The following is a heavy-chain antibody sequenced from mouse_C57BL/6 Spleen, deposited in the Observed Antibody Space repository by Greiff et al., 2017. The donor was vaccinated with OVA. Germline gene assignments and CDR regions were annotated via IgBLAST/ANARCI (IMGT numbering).Heavy chain of an antibody. V-gene: IGHV1-18*01. J-gene: IGHJ3*01. CDR3: ARRELGLFAY. CDR1: GYTFTDYN. Sequence: CGPELVKPGASVKIPCKASGYTFTDYNMDWVKQSHGKSLEWIGDINPNNGGTIYNQKFKGKATLTVDKSSSTAYMELRSLTSEDTAVYYCARRELGLFAYWGQGTLVTVSA. D-gene: IGHD4-1*01. CDR2: INPNNGGT.